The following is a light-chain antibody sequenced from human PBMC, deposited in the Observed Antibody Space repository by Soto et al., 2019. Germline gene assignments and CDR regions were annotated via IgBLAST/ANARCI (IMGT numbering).Light chain of an antibody. Sequence: DIQMTQSPSSLSASVGARVTITCRASQSISIYLNWYQQKPGKAPKLLIYAASSLQSGVPSRVGGSGSGTDFTLTISSLQREDLATYYCQQSLSTPLTFGVGTKVEIK. CDR1: QSISIY. CDR2: AAS. CDR3: QQSLSTPLT. V-gene: IGKV1-39*01. J-gene: IGKJ4*01.